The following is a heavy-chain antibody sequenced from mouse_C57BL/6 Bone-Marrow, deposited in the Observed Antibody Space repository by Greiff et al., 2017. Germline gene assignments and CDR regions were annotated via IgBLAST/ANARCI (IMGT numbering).Heavy chain of an antibody. CDR3: AREESGYDGGDFDY. V-gene: IGHV1-72*01. CDR1: GYTFTSYW. CDR2: IDPNSGGT. D-gene: IGHD2-2*01. J-gene: IGHJ2*01. Sequence: QVQLKQPGAELVKPGASVKLSCKASGYTFTSYWMNWVKQRPGRGLEWIGRIDPNSGGTKYNEKFKSKATLTVDKPSSTAYMQLSSLTSEDSAVYYCAREESGYDGGDFDYWGQGTTLTVSS.